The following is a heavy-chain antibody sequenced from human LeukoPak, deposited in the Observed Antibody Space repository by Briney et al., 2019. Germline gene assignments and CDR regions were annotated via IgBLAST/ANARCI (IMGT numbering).Heavy chain of an antibody. CDR2: IHYSGST. D-gene: IGHD2-2*01. CDR1: GGYISSDY. CDR3: ATLRGSSSAVLDN. J-gene: IGHJ4*02. V-gene: IGHV4-59*08. Sequence: SETLSLTCIVSGGYISSDYWSWIRQSPGKGLEWIGYIHYSGSTNYNPSLKCRVTISIDTSKTQFSLRLSSVTAADTAIYFCATLRGSSSAVLDNWGQGTLVIVSS.